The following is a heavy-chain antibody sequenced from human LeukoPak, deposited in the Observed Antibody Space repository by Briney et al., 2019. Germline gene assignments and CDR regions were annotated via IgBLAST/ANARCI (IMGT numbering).Heavy chain of an antibody. D-gene: IGHD1-1*01. Sequence: GGSLRLSCAASGFTFDDNAMHWVRQAPGKGLEWVSGISWNSGSIGYADSVKGRFTISRDNAKNSLYLQMNSLRAEDTALYYCAKDGQTGALDYWGQGTLVTVSS. J-gene: IGHJ4*02. V-gene: IGHV3-9*01. CDR1: GFTFDDNA. CDR2: ISWNSGSI. CDR3: AKDGQTGALDY.